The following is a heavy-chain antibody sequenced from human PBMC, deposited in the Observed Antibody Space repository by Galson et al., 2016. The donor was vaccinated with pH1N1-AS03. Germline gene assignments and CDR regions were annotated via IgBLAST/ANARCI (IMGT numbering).Heavy chain of an antibody. Sequence: TLSLTCTVSGGSMKTGIHYWGWIRQPPGKGLEWIGSMYHSGTTFHNPSLKSRVTMSVDTSKNQFSLKLTSVTAADTAVYYCAKSLYLSGSFHSYFDLWGRGTLVIVSS. V-gene: IGHV4-39*07. CDR3: AKSLYLSGSFHSYFDL. D-gene: IGHD3-10*01. CDR2: MYHSGTT. J-gene: IGHJ2*01. CDR1: GGSMKTGIHY.